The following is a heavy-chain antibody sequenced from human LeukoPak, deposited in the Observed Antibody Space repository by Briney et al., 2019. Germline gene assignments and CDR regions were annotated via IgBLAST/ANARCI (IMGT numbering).Heavy chain of an antibody. Sequence: VASVKVSCKASGYTFTSYDINWVRQATGQGLEWMGWMNPNSGNTGYAQKFQGRVTITRNTSISTAYMELSSLRSEDTAVYYCARVLPYSNYWSVWFGVADVWGKGTTVTVSS. J-gene: IGHJ6*04. CDR3: ARVLPYSNYWSVWFGVADV. CDR1: GYTFTSYD. V-gene: IGHV1-8*03. D-gene: IGHD3-10*01. CDR2: MNPNSGNT.